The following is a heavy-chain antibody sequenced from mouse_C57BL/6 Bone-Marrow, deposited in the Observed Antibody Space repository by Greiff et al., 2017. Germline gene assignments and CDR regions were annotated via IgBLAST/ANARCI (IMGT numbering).Heavy chain of an antibody. J-gene: IGHJ1*03. D-gene: IGHD1-1*01. CDR1: GYTFTDYY. Sequence: EVKLQESGPVLVKPGASVKMSCKASGYTFTDYYMNWVKQSPGKSLEWIGVINPYNGGTSYNQTFKGKATLTVDKSSSTAYMELNSLTSEDSAVCYCAREGVYYCYWYFDVWGTGTTVTVSS. V-gene: IGHV1-19*01. CDR3: AREGVYYCYWYFDV. CDR2: INPYNGGT.